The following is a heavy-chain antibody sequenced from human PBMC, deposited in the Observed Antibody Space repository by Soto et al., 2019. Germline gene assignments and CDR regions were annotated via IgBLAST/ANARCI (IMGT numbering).Heavy chain of an antibody. Sequence: GGSLRLSCASSEFTFSSYAMSWVRQVPGKGLEWVSTFSASDGSTYYADSVTGRFTTSRDTSKNKVYLQMNSLRAEDTAVYYCAKYEGRSVTTIDSWGQGTLVTVSS. CDR2: FSASDGST. CDR1: EFTFSSYA. CDR3: AKYEGRSVTTIDS. D-gene: IGHD4-17*01. V-gene: IGHV3-23*01. J-gene: IGHJ4*02.